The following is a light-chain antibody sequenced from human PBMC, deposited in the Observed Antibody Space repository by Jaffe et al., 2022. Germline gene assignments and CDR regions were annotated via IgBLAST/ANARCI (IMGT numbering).Light chain of an antibody. J-gene: IGLJ2*01. CDR1: TTYVGNYYV. V-gene: IGLV2-23*01. Sequence: QSALTQPASVSGSPGQSITISCTATTTYVGNYYVVSWYRQYPGKAPKVIIYEDTKRPSGVSNRFSGSKSGNTASLTISGLQAEDEADYYCCSYAGDNTHVVLGGGTKLTVL. CDR3: CSYAGDNTHVV. CDR2: EDT.